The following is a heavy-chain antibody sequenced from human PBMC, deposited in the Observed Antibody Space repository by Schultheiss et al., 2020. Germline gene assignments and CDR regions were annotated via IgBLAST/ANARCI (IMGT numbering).Heavy chain of an antibody. Sequence: GSLNISCAASGFTFSSYTMNWVRQGPGKGLEWVSSISSSGTYINYADSVKGRFTISRDNAKNSLYLQMNSLRAEDTAVYYCAEGGWGATLHWGQGTLVTVSS. V-gene: IGHV3-21*01. D-gene: IGHD1-26*01. CDR1: GFTFSSYT. CDR2: ISSSGTYI. CDR3: AEGGWGATLH. J-gene: IGHJ4*02.